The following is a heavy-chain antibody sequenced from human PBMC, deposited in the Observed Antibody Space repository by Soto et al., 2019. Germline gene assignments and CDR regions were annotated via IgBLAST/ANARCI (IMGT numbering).Heavy chain of an antibody. CDR3: AKHRPETSRGLWYSSSWGSPDY. J-gene: IGHJ4*02. CDR1: GFTFSSYV. V-gene: IGHV3-23*01. D-gene: IGHD6-13*01. Sequence: EVQLLESGGGLVQPGGSLRLSCAASGFTFSSYVMSWVRQAPGKGLEWVSGLSGSGGSTYYADSVKGRFTISRDNSKNTLYLQMNSLRAEDTAAYYCAKHRPETSRGLWYSSSWGSPDYWGQGTLVIVSS. CDR2: LSGSGGST.